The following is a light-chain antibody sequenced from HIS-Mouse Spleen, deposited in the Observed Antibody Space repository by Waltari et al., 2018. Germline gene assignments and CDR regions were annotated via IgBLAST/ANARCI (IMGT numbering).Light chain of an antibody. V-gene: IGLV6-57*04. Sequence: NFMLTQPHSVSESPGKTVTISCTRSSGSIASNYVPWYQQRPGSAPTTVIYEDNKRPSGVPDRFSGSIDSSSNSASLTISGLKTEDEADYYCQSYDSSNWVFGGGTKLTVL. CDR2: EDN. CDR3: QSYDSSNWV. CDR1: SGSIASNY. J-gene: IGLJ3*02.